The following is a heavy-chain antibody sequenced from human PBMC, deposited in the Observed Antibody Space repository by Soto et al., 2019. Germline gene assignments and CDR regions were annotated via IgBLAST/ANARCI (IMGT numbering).Heavy chain of an antibody. CDR3: ARGTGITIFGVVIHNWFDP. J-gene: IGHJ5*02. V-gene: IGHV4-30-4*01. D-gene: IGHD3-3*01. CDR1: GGSISSGDYY. CDR2: IYYSGST. Sequence: ASQTLSLTCTVSGGSISSGDYYWSWIRQPPGKGLEWIGYIYYSGSTYYNPSLKSRVTISVDTSKNQFSLKLSSVTAADTAVYYCARGTGITIFGVVIHNWFDPWGQGTLVTVSS.